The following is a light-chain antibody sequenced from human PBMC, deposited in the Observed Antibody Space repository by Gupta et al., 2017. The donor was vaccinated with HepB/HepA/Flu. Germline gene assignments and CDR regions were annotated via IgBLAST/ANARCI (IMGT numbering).Light chain of an antibody. CDR3: KQAIQTPFT. J-gene: IGKJ1*01. CDR1: QSLLNSNGYNY. CDR2: LGS. Sequence: DIVMPQSPLSLPVTPGEPASISCRSSQSLLNSNGYNYLVWYLQKPGQSPQLLIYLGSDRASGVPDRFSGSGSGTDFTLKISRVEAEDVGFYYCKQAIQTPFTFGQGTKVEIK. V-gene: IGKV2-28*01.